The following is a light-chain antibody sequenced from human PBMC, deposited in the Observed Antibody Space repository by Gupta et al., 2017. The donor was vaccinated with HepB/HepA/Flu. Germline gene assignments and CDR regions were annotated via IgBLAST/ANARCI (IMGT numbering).Light chain of an antibody. V-gene: IGKV1-39*01. CDR3: QKTYDTPCT. CDR1: QSISSY. CDR2: AAS. J-gene: IGKJ4*01. Sequence: DIQMTQSPSSLSASVGDRVTITCRASQSISSYLNWYQQKPGKAPELLIYAASTLQTGVPSRFSGSGSGTDFTLTVSSLQPEDFATYYCQKTYDTPCTFGGGTKVEIK.